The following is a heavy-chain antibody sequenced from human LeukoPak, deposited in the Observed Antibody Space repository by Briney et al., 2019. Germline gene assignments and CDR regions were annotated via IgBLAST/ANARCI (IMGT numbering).Heavy chain of an antibody. V-gene: IGHV3-7*03. Sequence: GTSLRLSCQTSGFIFSSYAMHWVRQAPGKGLEWVADTKEDGSEKTYVDSVRGRFTISRDNAQNSLYLQMNNLRPEDTAVYYCLRDEYRAWGSWGQGTLVTVSS. D-gene: IGHD4-11*01. CDR2: TKEDGSEK. J-gene: IGHJ5*02. CDR1: GFIFSSYA. CDR3: LRDEYRAWGS.